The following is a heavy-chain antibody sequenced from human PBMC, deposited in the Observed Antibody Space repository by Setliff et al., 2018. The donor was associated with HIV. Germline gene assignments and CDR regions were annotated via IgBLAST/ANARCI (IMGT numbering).Heavy chain of an antibody. D-gene: IGHD6-19*01. CDR1: GGSISSGSYY. Sequence: PSETLSLTCTVSGGSISSGSYYWSWIRQPAGKGLEWIGRTYTSGSTNYNPSLKSRVTISVDTSKNQFSLKLSSVTAADTAVYYCARGRGIAVAGAGFDYWGQGTLVTVSS. V-gene: IGHV4-61*02. CDR3: ARGRGIAVAGAGFDY. CDR2: TYTSGST. J-gene: IGHJ4*02.